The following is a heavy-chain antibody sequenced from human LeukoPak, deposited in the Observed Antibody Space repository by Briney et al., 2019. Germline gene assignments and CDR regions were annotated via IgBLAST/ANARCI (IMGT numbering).Heavy chain of an antibody. Sequence: ASVKVSCKAYGYTFTSYGISWVRQAPGQGLEWMGWISAYDGNTNYAQKLQGRVTMTTDTSTSTAYMELRSLRSDDTAVYYCATVKSIAARRYYYYYMDVWGKGTRSPSP. J-gene: IGHJ6*03. CDR3: ATVKSIAARRYYYYYMDV. CDR2: ISAYDGNT. V-gene: IGHV1-18*01. CDR1: GYTFTSYG. D-gene: IGHD6-6*01.